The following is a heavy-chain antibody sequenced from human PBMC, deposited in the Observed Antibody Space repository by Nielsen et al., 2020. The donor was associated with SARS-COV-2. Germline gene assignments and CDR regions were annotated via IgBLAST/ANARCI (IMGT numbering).Heavy chain of an antibody. J-gene: IGHJ6*02. V-gene: IGHV4-31*03. CDR2: IYFSGRT. Sequence: SETLSLTCTVSGGSISSGGYYWSWIRHHPGKGREWIGYIYFSGRTCYNPSLKSRVTISVDTSKNQFSLSLRSVTAADTAVYYCVRESSGYDHYNYGMDVWGQGTTVTVSS. CDR1: GGSISSGGYY. D-gene: IGHD5-12*01. CDR3: VRESSGYDHYNYGMDV.